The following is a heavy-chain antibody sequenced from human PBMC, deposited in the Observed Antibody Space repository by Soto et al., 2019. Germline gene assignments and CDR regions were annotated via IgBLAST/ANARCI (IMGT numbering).Heavy chain of an antibody. CDR3: TRDYSSASGANVDL. J-gene: IGHJ5*02. CDR1: GDTFSRFD. CDR2: IRVSNADT. D-gene: IGHD6-19*01. Sequence: QVQLGQSGAELKKPGASVKVSCKASGDTFSRFDVSWLRQVPGQGLEWMGWIRVSNADTNYAQKFQGRVTMSTDTSTGTVCMDMRTLRPDDTAMYYCTRDYSSASGANVDLWGQGTLVTVSS. V-gene: IGHV1-18*01.